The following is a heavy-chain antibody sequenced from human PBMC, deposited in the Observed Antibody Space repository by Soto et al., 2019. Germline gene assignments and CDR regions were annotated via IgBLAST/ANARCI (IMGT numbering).Heavy chain of an antibody. D-gene: IGHD2-21*01. Sequence: GGSLRLSCAASGFTFSSYGIHWVRQAPGKGPEWVAVISYDGSKKYHADSVTGVFTMSRDISKNTVYLHMRRLASEVTAVYYCAKVTASVVSLGDYFDIWGHGTMDTVS. J-gene: IGHJ3*02. CDR1: GFTFSSYG. CDR3: AKVTASVVSLGDYFDI. CDR2: ISYDGSKK. V-gene: IGHV3-30*18.